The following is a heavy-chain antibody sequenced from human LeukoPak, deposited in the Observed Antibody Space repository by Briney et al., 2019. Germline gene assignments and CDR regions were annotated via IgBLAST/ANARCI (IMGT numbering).Heavy chain of an antibody. CDR3: ARGMAAAADY. J-gene: IGHJ4*02. D-gene: IGHD6-13*01. V-gene: IGHV4-38-2*01. CDR1: GYSISSGYY. Sequence: SETLSLTCAVSGYSISSGYYWGWIRRPPGKGLEWIGCISHSRSTYYNPSLKSRLTISLDTSKNQLSLKLTSVTAADTAVYYCARGMAAAADYWGQGTLVTVSS. CDR2: ISHSRST.